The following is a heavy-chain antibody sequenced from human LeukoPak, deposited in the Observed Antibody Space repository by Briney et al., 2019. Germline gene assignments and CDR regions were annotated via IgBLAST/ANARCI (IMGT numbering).Heavy chain of an antibody. J-gene: IGHJ4*02. D-gene: IGHD3-22*01. CDR1: GFSFSNYA. V-gene: IGHV3-23*01. CDR3: AKSAYYDASGYYREYYFDY. CDR2: ISGSGGST. Sequence: GGSLRLPCVSYGFSFSNYAMSWVRQAPGKGLEWFSSISGSGGSTHYADSVKGRFAISRDKTKNTLYLQMNSLRAEDTAVYYCAKSAYYDASGYYREYYFDYWGQGTLVTVSS.